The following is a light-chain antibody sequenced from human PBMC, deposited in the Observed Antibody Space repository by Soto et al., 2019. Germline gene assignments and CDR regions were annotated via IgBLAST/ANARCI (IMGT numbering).Light chain of an antibody. V-gene: IGKV1-27*01. CDR2: AAS. J-gene: IGKJ4*01. CDR3: QKCKVAPFT. Sequence: DIQMTQSPSSLSAFVGDTVTITCRSRQDMSNFLAWYQHKPGKVPNLLIYAASNLQSVFPSRFSGSGSGTDFPLTIISLQPEDGAPDYCQKCKVAPFTFGGGNEVEMK. CDR1: QDMSNF.